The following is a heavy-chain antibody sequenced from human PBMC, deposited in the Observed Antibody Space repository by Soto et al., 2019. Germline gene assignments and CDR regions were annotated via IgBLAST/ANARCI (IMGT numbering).Heavy chain of an antibody. D-gene: IGHD2-15*01. CDR1: VCSISSYY. V-gene: IGHV4-59*01. J-gene: IGHJ6*03. CDR2: IYYSGST. CDR3: ARSYCSGGSCYSEPAAGYYYMDV. Sequence: PETLSLTCTVSVCSISSYYWSWIRLPPGKGLERNGYIYYSGSTNYNPSLKSRVTISVDTSKNQFSLKLSSVTAADTAVYYCARSYCSGGSCYSEPAAGYYYMDVWGKGTTVTVSS.